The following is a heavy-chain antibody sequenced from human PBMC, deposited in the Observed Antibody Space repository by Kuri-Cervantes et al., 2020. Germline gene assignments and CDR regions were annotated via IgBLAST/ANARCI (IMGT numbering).Heavy chain of an antibody. CDR2: ISAYNGDT. CDR1: VYTFTSYG. J-gene: IGHJ4*02. V-gene: IGHV1-18*01. Sequence: ASVKVSCKASVYTFTSYGISWVRQAPGQGLEWMGWISAYNGDTNYAQKLQGRVTMTTDTSTSTAYMELRSLRSDDTAVYYCARETVAITMIVVVTSTYYFDYWGQGTLVTVSS. D-gene: IGHD3-22*01. CDR3: ARETVAITMIVVVTSTYYFDY.